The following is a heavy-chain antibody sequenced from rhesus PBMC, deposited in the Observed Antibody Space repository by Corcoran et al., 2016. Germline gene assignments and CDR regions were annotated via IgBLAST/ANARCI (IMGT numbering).Heavy chain of an antibody. CDR3: ARDSPYRDKYFDL. D-gene: IGHD4-23*01. V-gene: IGHV1S2*01. CDR1: GYTFTDYY. Sequence: QVQLVQSGAEVKKPGSSVKVSCKASGYTFTDYYMHWVRQAPRQGLEWMGWINPYNGNKKYAKKFQGRVTMTRDTSTSTAYMELSSLRSEDTAVYYCARDSPYRDKYFDLWGPGTPITISS. CDR2: INPYNGNK. J-gene: IGHJ2*01.